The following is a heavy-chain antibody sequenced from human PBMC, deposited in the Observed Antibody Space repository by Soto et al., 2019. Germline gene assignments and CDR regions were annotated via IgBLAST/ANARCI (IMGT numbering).Heavy chain of an antibody. D-gene: IGHD6-19*01. Sequence: EVQLLESGGGLVQPGGSLRLSCAASGFTFSSFAMYWVRQAPGKGLEWVAGISGGDGSKYYADSVKGRFTTSRDNYMIPVYLQMNSLGVEDTAVYFCAKDKTGWSNWFDPWRQGTLFTVSS. V-gene: IGHV3-23*01. CDR2: ISGGDGSK. J-gene: IGHJ5*02. CDR3: AKDKTGWSNWFDP. CDR1: GFTFSSFA.